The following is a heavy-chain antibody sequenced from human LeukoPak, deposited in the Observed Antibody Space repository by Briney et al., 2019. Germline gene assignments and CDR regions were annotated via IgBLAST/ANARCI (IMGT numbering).Heavy chain of an antibody. V-gene: IGHV3-15*01. Sequence: PGGSLRLSCVASGFTFSNAWMNWVRQAPGKGLEWVGRIKGKNDGGTTDYAAPDKGRFTISRDDSKNTLYLQIHSLNTEDTAVYYCCWYRLLYWGQGTLVTVSS. CDR3: CWYRLLY. J-gene: IGHJ4*02. CDR2: IKGKNDGGTT. CDR1: GFTFSNAW. D-gene: IGHD6-13*01.